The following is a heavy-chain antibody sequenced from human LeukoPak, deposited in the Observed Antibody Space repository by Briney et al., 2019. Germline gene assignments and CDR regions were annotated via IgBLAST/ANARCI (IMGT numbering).Heavy chain of an antibody. J-gene: IGHJ4*02. CDR1: GFTFSSYW. Sequence: GGSLRLSCAASGFTFSSYWMHWVRQAPGKGLVWVSCINSDGSSTSYADSVKGRFTISRDNAKNTLYLQMNSLRVEDTAVYYCARALGSGWVYILGGQGTLVTVSS. CDR3: ARALGSGWVYIL. V-gene: IGHV3-74*01. D-gene: IGHD3-10*01. CDR2: INSDGSST.